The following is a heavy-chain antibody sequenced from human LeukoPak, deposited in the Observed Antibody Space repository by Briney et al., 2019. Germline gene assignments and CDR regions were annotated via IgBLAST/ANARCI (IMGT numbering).Heavy chain of an antibody. CDR3: FKHKTAYDILTGYYKEFYYYGMDV. CDR1: GFTFSSYE. D-gene: IGHD3-9*01. CDR2: ISSSGSTI. J-gene: IGHJ6*04. Sequence: GGSLRLSCAASGFTFSSYEMNWVRQAPGKGLQWVSYISSSGSTIYYADSVKGRFTISRDNAKNSLYLQMNSLRAEDTAVYYFFKHKTAYDILTGYYKEFYYYGMDVWGKGTTVTVSS. V-gene: IGHV3-48*03.